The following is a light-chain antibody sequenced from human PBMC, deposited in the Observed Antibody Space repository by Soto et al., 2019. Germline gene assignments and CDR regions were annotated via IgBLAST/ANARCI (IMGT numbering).Light chain of an antibody. J-gene: IGKJ4*01. CDR2: GAS. CDR3: QQFNSYPLT. V-gene: IGKV1-9*01. Sequence: DIHLTQSPSFLSASVGDRVTNTCRASQGIASSLAWYQQKAGKAPKLLIYGASTLETGVPSRFSGSGPGTEFTLTISSLQPEDFGIYYCQQFNSYPLTFGGGTKVEIK. CDR1: QGIASS.